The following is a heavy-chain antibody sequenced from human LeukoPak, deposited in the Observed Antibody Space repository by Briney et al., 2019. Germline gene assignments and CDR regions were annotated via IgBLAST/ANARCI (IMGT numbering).Heavy chain of an antibody. J-gene: IGHJ2*01. D-gene: IGHD3-10*01. CDR3: ARGRYYGSGTDPPRYFDL. Sequence: SETLSLTCAVSGGSFSGYYWSWIRQPPGKGLEWIGEINHSGSTNYNPSLKSRVTISVDTSKNQFSLKLSSVTAADTAVYYCARGRYYGSGTDPPRYFDLWGRGTLVTVSS. CDR1: GGSFSGYY. V-gene: IGHV4-34*01. CDR2: INHSGST.